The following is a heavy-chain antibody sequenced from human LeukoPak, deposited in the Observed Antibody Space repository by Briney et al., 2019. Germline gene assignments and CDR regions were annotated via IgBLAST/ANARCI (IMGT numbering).Heavy chain of an antibody. D-gene: IGHD6-13*01. J-gene: IGHJ5*02. CDR3: ARRRMYSSSSGVYWFDP. CDR2: INPDGSEK. V-gene: IGHV3-7*03. Sequence: GGSLRLSCAASGFTFSIYSMSWVRQAPGKGLEWAANINPDGSEKYYLDSVKGRMTISRDNAKNALYLQMNSLRAEDTALYHCARRRMYSSSSGVYWFDPWGQGTLVTVSS. CDR1: GFTFSIYS.